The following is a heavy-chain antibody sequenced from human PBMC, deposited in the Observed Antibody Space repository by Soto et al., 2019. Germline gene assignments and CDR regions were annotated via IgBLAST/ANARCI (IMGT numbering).Heavy chain of an antibody. Sequence: SETLSLTCTVSGGSISSSSYYWGWIRQPPGKGLEWIGSIYYSGSTYYNPSLKSRVTISVDTSKNQFSLKLSSVTAADTAVYYCARHIKVDTPGGTGWFDPWGQGTLVTVSS. D-gene: IGHD5-18*01. CDR3: ARHIKVDTPGGTGWFDP. J-gene: IGHJ5*02. CDR2: IYYSGST. CDR1: GGSISSSSYY. V-gene: IGHV4-39*01.